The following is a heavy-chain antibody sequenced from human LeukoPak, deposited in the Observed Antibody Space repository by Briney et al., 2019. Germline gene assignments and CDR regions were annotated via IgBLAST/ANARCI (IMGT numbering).Heavy chain of an antibody. V-gene: IGHV4-39*01. D-gene: IGHD4-17*01. CDR1: GGSISSSSYY. CDR3: ARLDGTTVTTGAATQYYYYGMDV. J-gene: IGHJ6*02. Sequence: PSETLSLTCTVSGGSISSSSYYWGWIRQPPGKGPEWIGSIYYSGSTYYNPSLKSRVTISVDTSKNQFSLKLSSVTAADTAVYYCARLDGTTVTTGAATQYYYYGMDVWGQGTTVTVSS. CDR2: IYYSGST.